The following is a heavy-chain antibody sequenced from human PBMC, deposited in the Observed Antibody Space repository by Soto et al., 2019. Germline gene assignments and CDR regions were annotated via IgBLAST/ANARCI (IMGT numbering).Heavy chain of an antibody. CDR2: IIRRFSTA. Sequence: QVQLVQSGAEVRKPGSSVKVSCKASGGTFSNYALSWVRQAPGQGLEWMGGIIRRFSTANYAQKFQGTATILADGSTGTADMELSSLRSEDTSVSYCAGASGDTAMSTLDYCYWHYGMEVWGQGTTVTVAS. V-gene: IGHV1-69*01. CDR1: GGTFSNYA. CDR3: AGASGDTAMSTLDYCYWHYGMEV. J-gene: IGHJ6*02. D-gene: IGHD5-18*01.